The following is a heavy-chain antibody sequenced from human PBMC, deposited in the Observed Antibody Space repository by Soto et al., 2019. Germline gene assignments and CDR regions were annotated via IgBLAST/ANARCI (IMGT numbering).Heavy chain of an antibody. Sequence: ASVKVSCKTSGYTFTSYAMHWVRQAPGQRLEWMGWINAGNGNTKYSQKFQGRVTITRDTSASTAYMELSSLRSEDTAVYYCARDQGSGFPAYWGQGTLVTVSS. J-gene: IGHJ4*02. V-gene: IGHV1-3*01. D-gene: IGHD6-19*01. CDR1: GYTFTSYA. CDR3: ARDQGSGFPAY. CDR2: INAGNGNT.